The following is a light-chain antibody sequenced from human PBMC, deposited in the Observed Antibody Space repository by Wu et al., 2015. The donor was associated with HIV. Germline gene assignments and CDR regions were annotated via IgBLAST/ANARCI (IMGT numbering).Light chain of an antibody. J-gene: IGKJ5*01. Sequence: EIVLTQSPATLSLSPRERATLSCRASQSVSSYLAWYQQKPGQAPKLLIYDASSRDMGIAPRFSGSGSGTDFTLIISSLETDDSAVYYCQQGDNWPLTFGQGTRLEIK. CDR1: QSVSSY. V-gene: IGKV3-11*01. CDR2: DAS. CDR3: QQGDNWPLT.